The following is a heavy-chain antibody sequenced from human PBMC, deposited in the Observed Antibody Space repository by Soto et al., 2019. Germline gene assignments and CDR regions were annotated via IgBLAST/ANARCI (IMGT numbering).Heavy chain of an antibody. CDR3: ARVIAAREVYYYYYGMDV. Sequence: SETLSLTCAVYGGSFSGYYWSWIRQPPGKGLEWIGEINHSGSTNYNPSLKSRVTISVDTSKNQFSLKLSSVTAADTAVFYCARVIAAREVYYYYYGMDVWGQGTTVTVSS. CDR1: GGSFSGYY. V-gene: IGHV4-34*01. J-gene: IGHJ6*02. D-gene: IGHD6-6*01. CDR2: INHSGST.